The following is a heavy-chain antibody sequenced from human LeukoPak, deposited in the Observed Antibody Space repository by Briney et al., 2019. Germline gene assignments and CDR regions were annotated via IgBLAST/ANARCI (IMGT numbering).Heavy chain of an antibody. V-gene: IGHV3-48*04. J-gene: IGHJ4*02. D-gene: IGHD3-10*01. CDR2: ISSSSSTI. CDR1: GFTFSSYS. CDR3: ARDRGAYLLDY. Sequence: GGSLRLSCAASGFTFSSYSMNWVRQAPGKGLEWVSYISSSSSTIYYADSVKGRFTISRDNAKNSLFLQMNSLRAEDTAVYYCARDRGAYLLDYWGQGTLVTVSS.